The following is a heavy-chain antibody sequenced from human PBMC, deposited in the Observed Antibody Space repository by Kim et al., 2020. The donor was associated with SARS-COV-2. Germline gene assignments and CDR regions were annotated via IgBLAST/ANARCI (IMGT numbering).Heavy chain of an antibody. CDR3: ARSPGIFHGRVLGY. CDR1: GGSITNYY. J-gene: IGHJ4*02. CDR2: FSYTGRA. D-gene: IGHD3-10*01. V-gene: IGHV4-59*01. Sequence: SETLSLTCSVSGGSITNYYWNWIRQPPGKALEWIGCFSYTGRADYNPSLANRVSISADTSKNQLSLKLNSVTAADTAVYYCARSPGIFHGRVLGYWGQGILVTVSS.